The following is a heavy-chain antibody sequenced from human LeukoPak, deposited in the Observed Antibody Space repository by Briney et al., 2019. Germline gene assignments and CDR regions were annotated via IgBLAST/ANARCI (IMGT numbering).Heavy chain of an antibody. CDR1: GFTFSSYA. V-gene: IGHV3-30*04. Sequence: GGSLRLSCAASGFTFSSYAMHWVRQAPGKGLEWVAVISCDGSNKYYADSVKGRFTISRDNSKNTLYLQMNSLRAEDTAVYYCARADSSGYHWGQGTLVTVSS. J-gene: IGHJ4*02. D-gene: IGHD3-22*01. CDR3: ARADSSGYH. CDR2: ISCDGSNK.